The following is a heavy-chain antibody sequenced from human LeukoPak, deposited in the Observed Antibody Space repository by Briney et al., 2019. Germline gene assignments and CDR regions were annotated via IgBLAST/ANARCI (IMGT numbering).Heavy chain of an antibody. CDR3: AKSKAPEYYDSSGWPFDY. CDR2: ISGSGGST. CDR1: GFTFSSYA. Sequence: GGSLRLSRAASGFTFSSYAMSWVRQAPGKGLEWVSAISGSGGSTYYADSVKGRFTISRDNSKNTLYLQMNSLRAEDTAVYYCAKSKAPEYYDSSGWPFDYWGQGTLVTVSS. D-gene: IGHD3-22*01. V-gene: IGHV3-23*01. J-gene: IGHJ4*02.